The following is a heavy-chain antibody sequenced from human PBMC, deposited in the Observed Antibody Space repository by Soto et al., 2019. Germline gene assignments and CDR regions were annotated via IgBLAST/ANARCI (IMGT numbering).Heavy chain of an antibody. J-gene: IGHJ5*02. D-gene: IGHD2-15*01. V-gene: IGHV1-18*01. CDR3: ARASPCSGGSCYEDWCDP. Sequence: ASVKVSCKASGYTFTSYGISWVRQAPGQGLEWMGWISAYNGNTNYAQKLQGGVTMTTDTSTSTAYLELRSLRSDDTAMYYCARASPCSGGSCYEDWCDPWGQGTLVTVSS. CDR1: GYTFTSYG. CDR2: ISAYNGNT.